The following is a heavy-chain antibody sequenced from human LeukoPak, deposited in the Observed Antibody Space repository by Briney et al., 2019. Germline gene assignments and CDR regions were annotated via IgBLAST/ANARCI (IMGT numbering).Heavy chain of an antibody. D-gene: IGHD3-22*01. V-gene: IGHV4-59*01. CDR3: ARDHYYNSSGYTFGY. Sequence: PSETLSLTCAVYGGSFSDYYWSWIRQPPGKGLEWIGYVYSSGRTNYNPSLKGRVTMSVDTSKSQFSLKLSSATAADTAVYYCARDHYYNSSGYTFGYWGQGTLVTVSS. CDR1: GGSFSDYY. J-gene: IGHJ4*02. CDR2: VYSSGRT.